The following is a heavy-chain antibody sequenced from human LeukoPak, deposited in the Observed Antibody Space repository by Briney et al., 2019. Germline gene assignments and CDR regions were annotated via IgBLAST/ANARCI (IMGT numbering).Heavy chain of an antibody. J-gene: IGHJ4*02. V-gene: IGHV3-23*01. CDR3: AKRDF. Sequence: GGSLRLSCAASGFTFASYGMSWVRQAPGKGLQWVSSITGGDNSTYYLDSVKGRFTISRDNSKTTLYLQMNSLRAEDTAIYFCAKRDFWGPGTLVTVSS. CDR1: GFTFASYG. CDR2: ITGGDNST.